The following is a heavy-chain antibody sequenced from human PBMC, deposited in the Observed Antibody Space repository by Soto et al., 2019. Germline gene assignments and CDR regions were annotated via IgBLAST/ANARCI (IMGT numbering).Heavy chain of an antibody. CDR2: IGTAGDT. J-gene: IGHJ3*02. CDR1: GFTFSSYD. Sequence: GGSLRLSCAASGFTFSSYDMHWVRQATGKGLEWVSAIGTAGDTYYPGSVKGRFTISRENAKNSLYLQMNSLRAGDTAVYYCARGGDSGSFHAFDIWGQGTMVTVSS. D-gene: IGHD1-26*01. V-gene: IGHV3-13*01. CDR3: ARGGDSGSFHAFDI.